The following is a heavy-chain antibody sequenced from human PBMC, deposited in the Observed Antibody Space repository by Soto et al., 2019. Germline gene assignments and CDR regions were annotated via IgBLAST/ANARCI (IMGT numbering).Heavy chain of an antibody. CDR3: ARGSHDSSGYSLDY. CDR2: IWYDGSNK. D-gene: IGHD3-22*01. Sequence: GSLRLSCAASGFTFSSYGMHWVRQAPGKGLEWVAVIWYDGSNKYYADSVKGRFTISRDNSKNTLYLQMNSLRAEDTAVYYCARGSHDSSGYSLDYWGQGTLVTVS. J-gene: IGHJ4*02. CDR1: GFTFSSYG. V-gene: IGHV3-33*01.